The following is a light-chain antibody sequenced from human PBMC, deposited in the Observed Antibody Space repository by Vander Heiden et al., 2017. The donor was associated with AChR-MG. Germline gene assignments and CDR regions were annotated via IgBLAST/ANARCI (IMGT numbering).Light chain of an antibody. V-gene: IGKV3-20*01. CDR1: QSDSYNS. CDR2: GAS. Sequence: EIVLTQSPGTLSLSPGERATLSCRASQSDSYNSLVWYQQKPGQAPRLLIYGASSRATGIPDRFSGNGYGTEFTLTVTRREPEDFAVYYCQRYGGSQGYIYGQRTKLEL. J-gene: IGKJ2*01. CDR3: QRYGGSQGYI.